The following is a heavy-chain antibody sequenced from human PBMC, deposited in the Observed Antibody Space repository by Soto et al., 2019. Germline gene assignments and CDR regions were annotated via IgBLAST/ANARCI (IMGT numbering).Heavy chain of an antibody. CDR1: GYSFSNFY. J-gene: IGHJ6*02. Sequence: ASVKVSCMPSGYSFSNFYVHWVRQAPGQGLEWMGIIDPSSGTTSYTQKFQERVTMTRDTSMSTVYMELRRLSSEDTAVYYCARGAVVVPNELIAGMEVLGLGTTVKVS. CDR2: IDPSSGTT. CDR3: ARGAVVVPNELIAGMEV. D-gene: IGHD2-15*01. V-gene: IGHV1-46*01.